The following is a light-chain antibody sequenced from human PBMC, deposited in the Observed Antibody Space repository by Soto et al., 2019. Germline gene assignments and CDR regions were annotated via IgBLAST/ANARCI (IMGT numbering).Light chain of an antibody. CDR3: QQYNNWPRT. CDR2: GAS. CDR1: QSVSSN. J-gene: IGKJ1*01. Sequence: EIVMTQSPATLSVSPGERETISCRASQSVSSNLAWYQQKPGQAPSLLIYGASTRATGIPARFSGSGSGTEFTLTISSLQSEDFAVYYCQQYNNWPRTFGQGTKV. V-gene: IGKV3-15*01.